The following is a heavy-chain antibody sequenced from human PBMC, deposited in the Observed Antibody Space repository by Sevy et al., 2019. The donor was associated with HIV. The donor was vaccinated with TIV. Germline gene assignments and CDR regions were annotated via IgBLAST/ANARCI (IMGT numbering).Heavy chain of an antibody. V-gene: IGHV1-69*13. D-gene: IGHD6-6*01. CDR3: ASGIEYSSSLVGVFSWFDP. CDR2: IIPIFGTA. Sequence: ASVKVSCKASGGTFSSYAISWVRQAPGQGLEWMGGIIPIFGTANYEQKFQGRVTITADESTSTAYTELSSLRSEDTAVYYCASGIEYSSSLVGVFSWFDPWGQGTLVTVSS. CDR1: GGTFSSYA. J-gene: IGHJ5*02.